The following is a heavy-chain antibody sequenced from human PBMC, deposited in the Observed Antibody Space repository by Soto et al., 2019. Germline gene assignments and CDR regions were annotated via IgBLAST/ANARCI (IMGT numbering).Heavy chain of an antibody. V-gene: IGHV3-9*01. D-gene: IGHD6-19*01. J-gene: IGHJ6*03. Sequence: PGGSLRLSCAASGFTFDDYAMHWVRQAPGKGLEWVSGISWNSGGIGYADSVKGRFTISRDNAKNSLYLQMNSLRAEDTALYYCAKDTSSGWREVYYYYYYMDVWGKGTTVTVSS. CDR2: ISWNSGGI. CDR3: AKDTSSGWREVYYYYYYMDV. CDR1: GFTFDDYA.